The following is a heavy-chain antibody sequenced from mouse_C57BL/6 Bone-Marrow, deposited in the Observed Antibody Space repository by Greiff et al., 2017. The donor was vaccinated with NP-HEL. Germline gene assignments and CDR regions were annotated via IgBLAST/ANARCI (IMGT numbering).Heavy chain of an antibody. CDR1: GFNIKDYY. CDR2: IDPEGGDT. J-gene: IGHJ1*03. D-gene: IGHD1-1*01. V-gene: IGHV14-1*01. CDR3: TSITTGRYFDV. Sequence: DVKLVESGAELVRPGASVKLSCTASGFNIKDYYMHWVKQRPEQGLEWIGRIDPEGGDTAYAPTLQGKATMTADTSSNTVYLQLSSLTSEDTAVYYCTSITTGRYFDVWGTGTTVTVSS.